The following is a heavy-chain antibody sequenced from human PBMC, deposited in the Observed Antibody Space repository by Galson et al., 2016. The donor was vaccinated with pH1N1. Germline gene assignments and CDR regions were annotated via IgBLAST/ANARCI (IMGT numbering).Heavy chain of an antibody. CDR3: ARGSGLSPFFYYNGMDV. CDR1: GYNFNIYY. D-gene: IGHD2-15*01. V-gene: IGHV1-8*03. Sequence: SVKVSCKASGYNFNIYYIHWVRQAPGQGLEWMGWIDPNSGNTGYAQKFQGRVTITADKSTSTAYMEVSTLRSEDTAVYYCARGSGLSPFFYYNGMDVWGQGTTVTVSS. J-gene: IGHJ6*02. CDR2: IDPNSGNT.